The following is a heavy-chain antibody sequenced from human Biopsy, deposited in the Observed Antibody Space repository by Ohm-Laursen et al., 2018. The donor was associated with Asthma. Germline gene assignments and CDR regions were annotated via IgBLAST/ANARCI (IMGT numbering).Heavy chain of an antibody. CDR1: GFSFSNFA. D-gene: IGHD1-1*01. CDR3: VRDGTDDAFDI. J-gene: IGHJ3*02. CDR2: ISKDASTQ. V-gene: IGHV3-30*01. Sequence: SLRLSCTASGFSFSNFAIHWVRQAPGKGLEWVGVISKDASTQDYADSVKGRFTMARDNSKNTLDLQMNSLREEDTAVYYCVRDGTDDAFDIWGQGTVVTVSS.